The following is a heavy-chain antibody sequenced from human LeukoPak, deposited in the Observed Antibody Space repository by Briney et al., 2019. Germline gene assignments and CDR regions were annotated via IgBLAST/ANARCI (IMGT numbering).Heavy chain of an antibody. Sequence: SQTLSLTCAISGDSVSSNSTTWNWVRQSPSRGLEWLGRTYYRSKWYYDYAVSVKSRMTINPDTSKNQFSLQLNSVTPEDTAVCYCARGATTYFDYWGQGTLVTVSS. CDR3: ARGATTYFDY. CDR1: GDSVSSNSTT. J-gene: IGHJ4*02. CDR2: TYYRSKWYY. D-gene: IGHD5-12*01. V-gene: IGHV6-1*01.